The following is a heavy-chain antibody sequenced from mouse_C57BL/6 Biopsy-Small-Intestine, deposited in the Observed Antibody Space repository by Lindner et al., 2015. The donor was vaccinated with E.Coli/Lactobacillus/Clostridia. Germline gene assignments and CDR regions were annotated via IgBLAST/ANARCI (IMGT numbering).Heavy chain of an antibody. CDR2: INPSTGGT. J-gene: IGHJ3*01. Sequence: VQLQESGPELVKPGASVKISCKASGYSFTGYYMKWVKQSPEKSLEWIGEINPSTGGTTYNQKFKAKATLTVDKSSTTAYMQLKSLTSEDSAVYYCARSFDYGSSYKAWFVYWGQGTLVTVSA. CDR1: GYSFTGYY. D-gene: IGHD1-1*01. V-gene: IGHV1-42*01. CDR3: ARSFDYGSSYKAWFVY.